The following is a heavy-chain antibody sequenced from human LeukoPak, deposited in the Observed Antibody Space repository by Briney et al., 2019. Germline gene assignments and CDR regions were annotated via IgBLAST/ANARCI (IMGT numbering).Heavy chain of an antibody. Sequence: SETLSLTCTVSGGSISSYYWSWIRQPPGKGLEWIGYIYYSGSTNYNPSLKSRVTISVDTSKNQFSLKLSSVTAADTAVYYCARTPREYFDYWGQGTLATVSS. D-gene: IGHD1-26*01. CDR1: GGSISSYY. V-gene: IGHV4-59*01. CDR3: ARTPREYFDY. CDR2: IYYSGST. J-gene: IGHJ4*02.